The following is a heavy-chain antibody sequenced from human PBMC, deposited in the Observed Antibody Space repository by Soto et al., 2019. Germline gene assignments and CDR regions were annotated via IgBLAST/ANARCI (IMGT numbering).Heavy chain of an antibody. V-gene: IGHV3-23*01. CDR1: GSTFTDFT. CDR2: ISGYGLST. Sequence: GGSLRLSCAGSGSTFTDFTMTWVRQAPGKGLEWVSAISGYGLSTYYAGSVKGRFTISRDNSKTTLYLQMNSLRAEDTAVYYCARRPDAFDIWGRGTMVTVSS. CDR3: ARRPDAFDI. J-gene: IGHJ3*02.